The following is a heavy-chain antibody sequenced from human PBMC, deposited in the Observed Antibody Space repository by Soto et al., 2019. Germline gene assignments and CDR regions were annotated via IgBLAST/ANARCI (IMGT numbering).Heavy chain of an antibody. D-gene: IGHD5-12*01. CDR3: TPPAVYSGYDYPRYYFDY. CDR1: GFTFSNAW. V-gene: IGHV3-15*07. CDR2: IKSKTDGGTT. J-gene: IGHJ4*02. Sequence: PGGSLRLSCAASGFTFSNAWMNRVRQAPGKGLEWVGRIKSKTDGGTTDYAAPVKGRFTISRDDSKNPLYLQMNSLKTEDTAVYYCTPPAVYSGYDYPRYYFDYWGQGTLVTVSS.